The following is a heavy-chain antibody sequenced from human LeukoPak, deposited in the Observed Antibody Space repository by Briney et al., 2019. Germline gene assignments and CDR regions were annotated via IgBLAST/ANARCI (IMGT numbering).Heavy chain of an antibody. V-gene: IGHV3-23*01. J-gene: IGHJ4*02. CDR1: GFTFSSYA. D-gene: IGHD6-19*01. CDR3: AKDLTLIAVAGIDSGFDY. CDR2: ISGSGGST. Sequence: PGGSLRLSCAASGFTFSSYAMSWVRQAPGKGLEWVSAISGSGGSTYYADSVKGRFTIPRDNSKNTLYLQMNSLRAEDTAVYYCAKDLTLIAVAGIDSGFDYWGQGTLVTVSS.